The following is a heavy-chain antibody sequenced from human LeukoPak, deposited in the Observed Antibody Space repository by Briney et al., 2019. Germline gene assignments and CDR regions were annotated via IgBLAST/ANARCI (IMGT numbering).Heavy chain of an antibody. J-gene: IGHJ4*02. CDR1: GFTFSSYA. CDR3: ARDLNSGWYGGVFDY. D-gene: IGHD6-19*01. CDR2: ISYDGSNK. Sequence: GRSLRLSCAASGFTFSSYAMHWVRQAPGKGLEWVAVISYDGSNKYYADSVKGRFTISRDNSKNTLYLQMNSLRAEDTAVYYCARDLNSGWYGGVFDYWGQGTLVTVSS. V-gene: IGHV3-30*04.